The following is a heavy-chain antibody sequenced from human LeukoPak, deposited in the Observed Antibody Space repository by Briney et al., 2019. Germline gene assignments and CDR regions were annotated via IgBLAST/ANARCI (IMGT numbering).Heavy chain of an antibody. CDR3: AGGTGWLIDY. CDR2: ISWNSGSI. V-gene: IGHV3-9*01. J-gene: IGHJ4*02. Sequence: SGGSLRLSCAASGFTFDDYAMHWVRQAPGKGLEWVSGISWNSGSIGYADSVKGRFTISRDNAKNSLYLQMNSLRAEDTALYYCAGGTGWLIDYWGQGTLVTVSS. D-gene: IGHD6-19*01. CDR1: GFTFDDYA.